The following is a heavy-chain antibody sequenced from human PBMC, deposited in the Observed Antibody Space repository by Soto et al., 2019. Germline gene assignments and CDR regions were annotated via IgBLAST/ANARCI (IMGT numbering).Heavy chain of an antibody. Sequence: QVRLVESGGGVVQPGRSLRLSCSASGFTFRNFGFHWVRQAPGKGLEWVALIWYDGSNKYYAESLKGRVSISRDNSKNTLYLEMKSLRFEDPAVYYCARDGDIQGGPPPKNYAMDVWGQGTTVTVSS. CDR3: ARDGDIQGGPPPKNYAMDV. CDR1: GFTFRNFG. J-gene: IGHJ6*02. D-gene: IGHD5-12*01. CDR2: IWYDGSNK. V-gene: IGHV3-33*08.